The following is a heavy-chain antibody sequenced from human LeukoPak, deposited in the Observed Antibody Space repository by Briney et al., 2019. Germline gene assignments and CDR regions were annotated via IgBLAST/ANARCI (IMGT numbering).Heavy chain of an antibody. Sequence: SETLSLTCAVYGGSFRGYYWSWIRQPPGKGLEWIGEINHSGSTNYNPSLKSRVTISVDTSKNQFSLKLSSVTAADTAVYYCARESITMVRGTRMDVWGQGTTVTVSS. J-gene: IGHJ6*02. CDR1: GGSFRGYY. V-gene: IGHV4-34*01. CDR2: INHSGST. CDR3: ARESITMVRGTRMDV. D-gene: IGHD3-10*01.